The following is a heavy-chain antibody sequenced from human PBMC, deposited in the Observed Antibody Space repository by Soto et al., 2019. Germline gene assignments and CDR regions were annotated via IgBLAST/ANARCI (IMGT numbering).Heavy chain of an antibody. CDR3: ARGYSSSSPSDY. Sequence: PSQTLSLTCTVSGGSSSSYYWSWIRQPPGKGLEWIGYIYYSGSTNYNPSLKSRVTISVDTSKNQFSLKLSSVTAADTAVYYCARGYSSSSPSDYWGQGTLVTVSS. V-gene: IGHV4-59*01. CDR1: GGSSSSYY. J-gene: IGHJ4*02. D-gene: IGHD6-6*01. CDR2: IYYSGST.